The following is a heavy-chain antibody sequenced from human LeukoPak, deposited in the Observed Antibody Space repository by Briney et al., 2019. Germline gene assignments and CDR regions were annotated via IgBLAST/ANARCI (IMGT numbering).Heavy chain of an antibody. Sequence: ASVKVSCKASGYTFTSYYMHWVRQAPGQGLEWMGIINPSGGSTSYAQKFQGRVTMTRDTSTSTVYMELSSLRSEDTAVYYCASPGTKGLRGHYDAFDIWGQGTMVTVSS. D-gene: IGHD4-17*01. CDR1: GYTFTSYY. CDR3: ASPGTKGLRGHYDAFDI. V-gene: IGHV1-46*01. CDR2: INPSGGST. J-gene: IGHJ3*02.